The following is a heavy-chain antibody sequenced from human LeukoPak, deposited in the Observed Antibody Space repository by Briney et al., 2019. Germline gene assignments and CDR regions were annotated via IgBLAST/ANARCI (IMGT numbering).Heavy chain of an antibody. CDR3: AALIAAAGTDY. CDR2: IYTSGNT. CDR1: GGSISSYY. J-gene: IGHJ4*02. Sequence: SETLSLTCTVSGGSISSYYWSWIRQPAGKGLEWIGRIYTSGNTNYNPSLKSRVTISVDTSKNQFSLKLSSVTAADTAVYYCAALIAAAGTDYWGQGTLVTVSS. D-gene: IGHD6-13*01. V-gene: IGHV4-4*07.